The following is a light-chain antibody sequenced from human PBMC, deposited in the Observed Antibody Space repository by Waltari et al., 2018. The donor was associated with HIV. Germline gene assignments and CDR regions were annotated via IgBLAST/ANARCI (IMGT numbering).Light chain of an antibody. CDR2: GNS. CDR3: QSYDSSLSGSGV. V-gene: IGLV1-40*01. J-gene: IGLJ3*02. CDR1: SSNIGAGYA. Sequence: QSVLTQPPSVSGAPGQRVTIPCTGSSSNIGAGYAVHWYQQLPGTAPKLLIYGNSNRPSGVPDRFSGSKSGTSASLAITGLQAEDEADYYCQSYDSSLSGSGVFGGGTKLTVL.